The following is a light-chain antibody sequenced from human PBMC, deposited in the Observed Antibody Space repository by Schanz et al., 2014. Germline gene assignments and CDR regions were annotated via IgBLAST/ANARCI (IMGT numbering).Light chain of an antibody. CDR3: CSYAGKYTWV. CDR1: SSDVGGYNY. CDR2: EVS. J-gene: IGLJ3*02. V-gene: IGLV2-8*01. Sequence: QSALTQPPSASGSPGQSVTISCTGTSSDVGGYNYVSWYQQHPGKAPKLMIYEVSKRPSGVPDRFSGSKSGNTASLTVSGLQAEDEADYYCCSYAGKYTWVFGGGTKVTVL.